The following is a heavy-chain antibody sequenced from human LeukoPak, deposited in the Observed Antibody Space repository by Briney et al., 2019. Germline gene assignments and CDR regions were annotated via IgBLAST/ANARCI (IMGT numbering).Heavy chain of an antibody. CDR2: ITYSGSNT. CDR1: GFSFTMYG. D-gene: IGHD4-17*01. J-gene: IGHJ4*02. V-gene: IGHV3-48*03. Sequence: GRPLRLSCAASGFSFTMYGIHWVRQAPGKGLEWVSYITYSGSNTYYADSVKGRFIISRDNAKNSLYLQMNGLRGEDTAVYYCARGLNTGGQGTLVTVSS. CDR3: ARGLNT.